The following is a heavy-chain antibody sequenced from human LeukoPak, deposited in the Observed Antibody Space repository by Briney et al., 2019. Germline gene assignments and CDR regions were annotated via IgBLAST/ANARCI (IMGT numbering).Heavy chain of an antibody. CDR1: GYTFTSYG. D-gene: IGHD1-26*01. CDR3: AREGRVGAYYYYYYMDV. CDR2: ISAYDGNT. J-gene: IGHJ6*03. Sequence: GASVKVSCKASGYTFTSYGISWVRQATGQGLEWMGWISAYDGNTNYAQKLQGRVTMTTDTSTSTAYMELRSLRSDDTAVYYCAREGRVGAYYYYYYMDVWGKGTTVTVSS. V-gene: IGHV1-18*01.